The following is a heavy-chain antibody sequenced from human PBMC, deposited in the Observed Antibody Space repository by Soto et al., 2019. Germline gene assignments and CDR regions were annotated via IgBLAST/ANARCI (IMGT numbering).Heavy chain of an antibody. CDR1: GGSISIYY. CDR3: ASLYYYDSSGYYGYYFDY. D-gene: IGHD3-22*01. V-gene: IGHV4-4*07. Sequence: PSETLSLTCTVSGGSISIYYWSWIRHPAGKGLEWIGRIYTSGSTNYNPSLKSRVTMSVDTSKNQFSLKLSSVTAADTAVYYCASLYYYDSSGYYGYYFDYWGQGTLVTVSS. CDR2: IYTSGST. J-gene: IGHJ4*02.